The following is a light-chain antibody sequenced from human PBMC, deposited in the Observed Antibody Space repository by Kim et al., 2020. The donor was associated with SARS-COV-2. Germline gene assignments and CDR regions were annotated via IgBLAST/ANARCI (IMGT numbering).Light chain of an antibody. V-gene: IGKV1-27*01. CDR1: QDTANS. Sequence: APIGDRVTSTCRASQDTANSLAWYQQKPGKVPQVLIYAAATLQSGVPSRFSGSGSGTEFTLTIGRLQTEDVATYYCQKYNSAPWTFGPGTKVDIK. CDR2: AAA. CDR3: QKYNSAPWT. J-gene: IGKJ1*01.